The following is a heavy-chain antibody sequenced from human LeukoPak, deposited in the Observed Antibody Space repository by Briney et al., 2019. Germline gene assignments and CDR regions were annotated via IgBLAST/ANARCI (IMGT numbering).Heavy chain of an antibody. D-gene: IGHD2-2*01. CDR1: GYTFTRYY. CDR2: IHPSSGST. Sequence: ASVKVSCKSSGYTFTRYYMHWVRQAPGQGLEWMGIIHPSSGSTSYAQKFEGRVTMTRDTSTSTVYMELSSLRSEDTAVYYCARDSSTSFLADPWGQVTLVTVSS. J-gene: IGHJ5*02. V-gene: IGHV1-46*01. CDR3: ARDSSTSFLADP.